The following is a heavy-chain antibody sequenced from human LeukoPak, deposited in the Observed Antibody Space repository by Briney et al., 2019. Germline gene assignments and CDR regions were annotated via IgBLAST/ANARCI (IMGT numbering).Heavy chain of an antibody. J-gene: IGHJ6*03. CDR3: ARGPGKITIFGVVQYYYYYMDV. D-gene: IGHD3-3*01. Sequence: ASVKDSCKASRYTFTSYDINWVRQATGQGREWMGWMNPNKGNEGYSQKFQGRVTMTRNTSISTAYMELSSMRSEDTAVYYCARGPGKITIFGVVQYYYYYMDVWGKGTTVTVSS. V-gene: IGHV1-8*01. CDR2: MNPNKGNE. CDR1: RYTFTSYD.